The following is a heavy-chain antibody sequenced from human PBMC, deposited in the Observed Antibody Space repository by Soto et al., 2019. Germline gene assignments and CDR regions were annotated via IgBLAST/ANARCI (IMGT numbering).Heavy chain of an antibody. D-gene: IGHD6-19*01. J-gene: IGHJ4*02. CDR3: ARRRPLIAVAGDYAFDY. Sequence: PSETLSLTCTVSGDSISSSNYFWGWIRQPPGKGLEWIGSIYYSGSTYYNPSLKSRVTISVDTSKNQFSLKLSSVTAADTAVYYCARRRPLIAVAGDYAFDYWVQGTLVTVSS. CDR1: GDSISSSNYF. CDR2: IYYSGST. V-gene: IGHV4-39*01.